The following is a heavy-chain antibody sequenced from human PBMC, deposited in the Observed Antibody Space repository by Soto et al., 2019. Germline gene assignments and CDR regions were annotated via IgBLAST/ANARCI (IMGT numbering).Heavy chain of an antibody. D-gene: IGHD3-3*01. Sequence: PGGSLRLSCAASGFTFSSYSMNWVRQASGKGLEWVSYISSSSSTIYYADSVKGRFTISRGNAKNSLYLQMNSLRDEDTAVYYCARDFQGIFGVVHYYYYGMDVWGQGTTVTVSS. V-gene: IGHV3-48*02. J-gene: IGHJ6*02. CDR1: GFTFSSYS. CDR3: ARDFQGIFGVVHYYYYGMDV. CDR2: ISSSSSTI.